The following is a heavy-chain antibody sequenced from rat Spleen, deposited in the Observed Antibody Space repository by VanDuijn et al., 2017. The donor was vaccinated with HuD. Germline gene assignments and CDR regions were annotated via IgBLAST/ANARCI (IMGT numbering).Heavy chain of an antibody. J-gene: IGHJ2*01. V-gene: IGHV5-25*01. D-gene: IGHD1-7*01. CDR3: TRLSMGD. CDR1: XFTXXXYY. CDR2: INTDGGNT. Sequence: EVQLVESGGGLVXXGRSXXLSCAVXXFTXXXYYSAWVRQSPTKGLEWVAPINTDGGNTFYPDSAKGRFTISRDNTKSTLYLQMDSLRSEDTATYYCTRLSMGDWGQGVMVTVSS.